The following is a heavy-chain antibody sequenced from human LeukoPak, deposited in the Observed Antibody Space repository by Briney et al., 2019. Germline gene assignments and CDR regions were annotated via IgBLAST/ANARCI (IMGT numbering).Heavy chain of an antibody. J-gene: IGHJ4*02. CDR2: INPNSGGT. CDR1: GYTFLGYY. V-gene: IGHV1-2*02. D-gene: IGHD6-13*01. Sequence: SVKVSCKASGYTFLGYYMHGVGQAGCKGVEWMGWINPNSGGTNYAQKFQGRVTMTRDTSISTAYMELSRLRSDATAVSYCARDYRSSWDYWGQGNQVTVSS. CDR3: ARDYRSSWDY.